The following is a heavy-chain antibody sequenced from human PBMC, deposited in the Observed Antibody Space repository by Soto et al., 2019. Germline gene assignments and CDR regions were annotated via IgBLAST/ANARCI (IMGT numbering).Heavy chain of an antibody. CDR2: INSDGSRT. Sequence: GGSLRFSCAASGFTFSSHWMHWVRQAPGKGLVWVSRINSDGSRTSYADSVKGRFTISRDNAKSTLYLQMNSLTAEDTAVYYCAREGGYNWFDPWGQGTLVTVSS. D-gene: IGHD3-16*01. V-gene: IGHV3-74*01. J-gene: IGHJ5*02. CDR3: AREGGYNWFDP. CDR1: GFTFSSHW.